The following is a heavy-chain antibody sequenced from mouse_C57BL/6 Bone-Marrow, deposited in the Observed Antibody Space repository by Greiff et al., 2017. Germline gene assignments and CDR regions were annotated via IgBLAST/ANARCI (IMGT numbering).Heavy chain of an antibody. D-gene: IGHD2-1*01. CDR3: ARGGDGNDY. V-gene: IGHV3-6*01. CDR2: ISYDGSN. Sequence: VQLKESGPGLVKPSQSLSLTCSVTGYSITSGYYWNWIRQFPGNKLEWMGYISYDGSNNYNPSLKNRISITRDTSKNQFFLKLNSVTTEDTATYYCARGGDGNDYWGQGTTLTVSS. J-gene: IGHJ2*01. CDR1: GYSITSGYY.